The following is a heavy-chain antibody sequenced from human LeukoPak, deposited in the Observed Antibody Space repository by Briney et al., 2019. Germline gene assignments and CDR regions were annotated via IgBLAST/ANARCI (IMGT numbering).Heavy chain of an antibody. V-gene: IGHV4-39*07. Sequence: SETLSLTCTVSGGSISSSSHYWGWIRQPPGKGLEWIGSIYHSGSTYYNPSLKSRVTISVDTSKNQFSLKLSSVTAADTAVYYCARSRRITMIVSFDYWGQGTLVTVSS. CDR2: IYHSGST. J-gene: IGHJ4*02. D-gene: IGHD3-22*01. CDR3: ARSRRITMIVSFDY. CDR1: GGSISSSSHY.